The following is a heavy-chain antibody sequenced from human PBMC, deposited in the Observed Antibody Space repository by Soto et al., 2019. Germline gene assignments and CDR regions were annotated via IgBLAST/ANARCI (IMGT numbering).Heavy chain of an antibody. CDR1: GFTLSLYY. D-gene: IGHD3-10*01. Sequence: QVLLVQSGAEVKQPGASVKVSCRASGFTLSLYYMHWVRQAPGQGLKWLGMINLSGGSTRYAERLMGRASMTRDTSTGTVYMELSGLTYDDTAVYYCARQGFGESPLDYWGQGTVVTVSS. CDR3: ARQGFGESPLDY. J-gene: IGHJ4*02. V-gene: IGHV1-46*01. CDR2: INLSGGST.